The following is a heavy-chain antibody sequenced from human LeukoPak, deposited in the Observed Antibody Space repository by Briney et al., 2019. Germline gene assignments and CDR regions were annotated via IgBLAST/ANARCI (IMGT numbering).Heavy chain of an antibody. CDR1: GFTFSSYA. J-gene: IGHJ4*02. CDR3: AKIYSSDSYFPDY. D-gene: IGHD6-19*01. CDR2: ISYNGLST. V-gene: IGHV3-23*01. Sequence: GGSLRLSCAASGFTFSSYAMSWVRQAPGKGLEWVSAISYNGLSTYYADSVKGRFTISRDNSKNTLYLQMNSLRAEDTAVYYCAKIYSSDSYFPDYWGQGTLVTVSS.